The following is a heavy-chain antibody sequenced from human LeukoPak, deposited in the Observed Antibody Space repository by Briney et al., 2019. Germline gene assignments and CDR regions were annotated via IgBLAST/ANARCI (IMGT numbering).Heavy chain of an antibody. J-gene: IGHJ6*02. CDR2: IYYSGST. Sequence: SETLSLTCTVSGGSISSYYWSWVRQPPGKGLEWIGYIYYSGSTNYNPSLKSRVTISVDTSKNQFSLKLSSVTAADTAVYYCARYPQNYYYGMDVWGQGTTVTVSS. CDR1: GGSISSYY. CDR3: ARYPQNYYYGMDV. V-gene: IGHV4-59*01.